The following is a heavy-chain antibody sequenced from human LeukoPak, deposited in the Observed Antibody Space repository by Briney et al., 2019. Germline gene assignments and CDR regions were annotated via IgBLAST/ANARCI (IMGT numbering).Heavy chain of an antibody. CDR2: IWFDGIRK. J-gene: IGHJ6*02. D-gene: IGHD6-13*01. V-gene: IGHV3-33*01. Sequence: GGSLRLSCAASGFTFSNYGMHWVRQVPGKGLEWVAAIWFDGIRKYYADSVEGRLTISRDNSKNTLYLQMNSLRAEDTAVYYCASIALYYYYGMDVWGQGTTVTVSS. CDR1: GFTFSNYG. CDR3: ASIALYYYYGMDV.